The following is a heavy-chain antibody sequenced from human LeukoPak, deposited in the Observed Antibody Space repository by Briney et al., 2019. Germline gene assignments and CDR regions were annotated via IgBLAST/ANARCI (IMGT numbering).Heavy chain of an antibody. V-gene: IGHV5-51*03. J-gene: IGHJ4*02. CDR2: IYPGDSDT. Sequence: PGESLKISCKGSGYNFTSYWIGWVRQMPGKGLEWMGIIYPGDSDTRYSPSFQGQVTISADKSISTAYLQWSSLKASDTAMYYCARLHYGSGSYYNVPGDYWGQGTLVTVSS. CDR3: ARLHYGSGSYYNVPGDY. CDR1: GYNFTSYW. D-gene: IGHD3-10*01.